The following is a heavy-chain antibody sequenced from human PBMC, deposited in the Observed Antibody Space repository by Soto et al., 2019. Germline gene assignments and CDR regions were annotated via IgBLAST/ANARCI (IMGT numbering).Heavy chain of an antibody. V-gene: IGHV4-59*08. Sequence: QVQLQESGPGLVKPSETLSLTCTVSGGSIRNYYWSWVRQSPGKGLEWIGYISYSGSTNYNPALKSRVTISVDTSKNQLSLKLSSVTAADTALYYCASSIVFAKWGFDFWGQGTLVTVSS. CDR3: ASSIVFAKWGFDF. J-gene: IGHJ4*02. CDR2: ISYSGST. CDR1: GGSIRNYY. D-gene: IGHD2-21*01.